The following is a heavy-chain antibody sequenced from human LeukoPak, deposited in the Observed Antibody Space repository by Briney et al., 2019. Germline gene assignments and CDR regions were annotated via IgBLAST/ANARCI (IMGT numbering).Heavy chain of an antibody. D-gene: IGHD1-26*01. Sequence: GESLKISCKGSGYSFTSYGIGWVRQMPGKGLEWMGIIYPGDSDTRYSPSFQGQVTISAGKSISTAYLQWSSLKASDTAMYYYARLELLHMDVWGKGTTVTISS. J-gene: IGHJ6*03. V-gene: IGHV5-51*01. CDR3: ARLELLHMDV. CDR1: GYSFTSYG. CDR2: IYPGDSDT.